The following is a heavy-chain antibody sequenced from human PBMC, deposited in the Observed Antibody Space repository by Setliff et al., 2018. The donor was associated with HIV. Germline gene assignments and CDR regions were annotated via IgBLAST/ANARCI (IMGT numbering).Heavy chain of an antibody. CDR1: GGSFSDFY. D-gene: IGHD2-21*01. Sequence: PPETLSLTCAVFGGSFSDFYWSWIRQPPGKGLEWIGEISYSGSTVYNPSLKSRVTMSVDASKNLVSLNLNSVTAADTAIYYCARGVARQVVIDRWFDPWGQGTPVTVSS. J-gene: IGHJ5*02. CDR3: ARGVARQVVIDRWFDP. CDR2: ISYSGST. V-gene: IGHV4-34*01.